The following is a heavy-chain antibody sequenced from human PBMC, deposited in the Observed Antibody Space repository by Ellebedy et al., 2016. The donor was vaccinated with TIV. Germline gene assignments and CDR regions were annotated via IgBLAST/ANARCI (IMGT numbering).Heavy chain of an antibody. V-gene: IGHV3-7*01. CDR3: AREIGGGGSA. CDR1: GFTSSKFW. D-gene: IGHD2-15*01. Sequence: GESLKISXAASGFTSSKFWLHWVRQAPGKGLEWVANINQDASTRYYVDSVKGRFTISRDNAKNSLYLQMNTLRADDTAVYYCAREIGGGGSAWGQGTLVTVSS. CDR2: INQDASTR. J-gene: IGHJ5*02.